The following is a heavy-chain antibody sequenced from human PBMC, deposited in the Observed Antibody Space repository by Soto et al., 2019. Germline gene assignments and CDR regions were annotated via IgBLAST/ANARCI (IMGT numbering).Heavy chain of an antibody. Sequence: SVKVSCKASGGTFSSYAISWVRQAPGQGLEWMGGIIPIFGTANYAQKFQGRVTITADESTSTAYMELSSLRSEDTAVYYCARGDHYDSRGYSPGDYGGQETRVTVPS. J-gene: IGHJ4*02. D-gene: IGHD3-22*01. CDR3: ARGDHYDSRGYSPGDY. CDR1: GGTFSSYA. CDR2: IIPIFGTA. V-gene: IGHV1-69*13.